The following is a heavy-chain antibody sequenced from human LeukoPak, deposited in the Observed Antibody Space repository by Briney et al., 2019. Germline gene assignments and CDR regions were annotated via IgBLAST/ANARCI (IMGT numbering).Heavy chain of an antibody. J-gene: IGHJ6*02. V-gene: IGHV1-2*02. CDR2: INPNSGGT. CDR1: GYTFTGYY. Sequence: GASVKVSCKASGYTFTGYYMHWVRQAPGQGLEWMGWINPNSGGTNYAQKFQGRVTMTRDTSISTAYMELSRLRSDDTAVYYCARDLYCSGGSCYYYGMDVWGQGTTATVSS. D-gene: IGHD2-15*01. CDR3: ARDLYCSGGSCYYYGMDV.